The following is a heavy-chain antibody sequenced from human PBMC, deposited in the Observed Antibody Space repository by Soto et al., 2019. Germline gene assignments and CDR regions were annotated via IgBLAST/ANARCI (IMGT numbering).Heavy chain of an antibody. CDR3: ARWNGLVTANYYYYYGMDV. CDR1: GGSIGSSNW. V-gene: IGHV4-4*02. J-gene: IGHJ6*02. Sequence: SETLSLTCAVSGGSIGSSNWWSWVRQPPGKGLEWIGEIYHSGSTNYNPSLKSRVTISVDKSKNQFSLKLSSVTAADTAVYYSARWNGLVTANYYYYYGMDVWGQGTTVTVSS. CDR2: IYHSGST. D-gene: IGHD2-21*02.